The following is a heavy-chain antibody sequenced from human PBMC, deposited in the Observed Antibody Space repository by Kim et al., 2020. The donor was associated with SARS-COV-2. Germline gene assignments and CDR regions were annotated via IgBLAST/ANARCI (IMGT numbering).Heavy chain of an antibody. Sequence: ETLSLTCTVSGGSISDYYWSWIRQSPGKGLEWIGFIYHSGSTNYNPSLRSRVTISLDTSKNQFSLKLSSVTAADTAVYHRARKGRGLYYFDYWGQGSPV. CDR3: ARKGRGLYYFDY. CDR2: IYHSGST. D-gene: IGHD3-10*01. CDR1: GGSISDYY. J-gene: IGHJ4*02. V-gene: IGHV4-59*08.